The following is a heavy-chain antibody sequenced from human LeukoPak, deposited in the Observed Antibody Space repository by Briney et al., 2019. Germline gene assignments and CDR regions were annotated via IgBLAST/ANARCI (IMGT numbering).Heavy chain of an antibody. J-gene: IGHJ6*03. CDR1: GFTFSSYW. V-gene: IGHV3-7*01. CDR3: ARHLRGMVVVRGTSYYYYYMDV. CDR2: IKQDGSEK. Sequence: GGSLRLSCAASGFTFSSYWMTWVRQAPGAGLEWVANIKQDGSEKYYVDSVKGRFTISRDSAKNSLYLQMNSLRAEDTAVYYCARHLRGMVVVRGTSYYYYYMDVWGKGTTVTVSS. D-gene: IGHD3-22*01.